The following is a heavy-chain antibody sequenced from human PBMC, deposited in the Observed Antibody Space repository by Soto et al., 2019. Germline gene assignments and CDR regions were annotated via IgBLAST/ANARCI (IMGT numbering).Heavy chain of an antibody. D-gene: IGHD3-22*01. V-gene: IGHV3-21*01. Sequence: EVQLVESGGGLVKPGGSLRLSCAASGFTFSSYSMNWVRQAPGKGLEWVSSISSSSSYIYYEDSVKGRFTISRDNAKNSMYLQMTSMRAEDTAVCYCARLTSYYSSGYYCYWGQGTLVTVSS. CDR2: ISSSSSYI. J-gene: IGHJ4*02. CDR1: GFTFSSYS. CDR3: ARLTSYYSSGYYCY.